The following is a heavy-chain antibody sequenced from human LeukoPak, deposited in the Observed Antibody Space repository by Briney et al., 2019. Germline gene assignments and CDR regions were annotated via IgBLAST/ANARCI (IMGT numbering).Heavy chain of an antibody. Sequence: GGSLRLSCAASGFTFSSYAVSWVREAPGKGLEWVSAISGSGGSTYYADSVKGRFTISRDNSKNTLYLQMNSLRAEDTAVYYCAKGAAAGGYYYYYYGMDVWGQGTTVTVSS. CDR3: AKGAAAGGYYYYYYGMDV. J-gene: IGHJ6*02. V-gene: IGHV3-23*01. CDR2: ISGSGGST. D-gene: IGHD6-13*01. CDR1: GFTFSSYA.